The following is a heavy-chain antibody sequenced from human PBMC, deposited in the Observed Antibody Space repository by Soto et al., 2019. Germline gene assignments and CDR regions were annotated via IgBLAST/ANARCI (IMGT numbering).Heavy chain of an antibody. CDR3: ASDPLSIYKNPNIPDAFDI. V-gene: IGHV3-21*01. CDR1: GFTFSSYS. J-gene: IGHJ3*02. D-gene: IGHD2-2*02. CDR2: ISGSGGST. Sequence: GGSLRLSCAASGFTFSSYSMNWVRQAPGKGLEWVSAISGSGGSTYYADSVKGRFTISRDNAKNSLYLQMNSLRAEDTAVYYCASDPLSIYKNPNIPDAFDIWGQGTMVTVSS.